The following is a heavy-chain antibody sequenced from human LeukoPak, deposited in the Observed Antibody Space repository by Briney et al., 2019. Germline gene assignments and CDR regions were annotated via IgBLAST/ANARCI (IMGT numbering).Heavy chain of an antibody. CDR1: GGSISSYY. J-gene: IGHJ4*02. CDR3: ARERITMVRGVIYFDY. CDR2: IYTSGNT. Sequence: SETLSLACTVSGGSISSYYWSWIRQPAGKGLEWIGRIYTSGNTNYNPSLKSRVTMSVDTSKNQFSLKLSSVTAADTAVYYCARERITMVRGVIYFDYWGQGTLVTVSS. V-gene: IGHV4-4*07. D-gene: IGHD3-10*01.